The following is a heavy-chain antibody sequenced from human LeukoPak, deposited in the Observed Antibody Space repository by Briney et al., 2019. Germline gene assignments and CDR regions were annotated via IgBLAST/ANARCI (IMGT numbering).Heavy chain of an antibody. CDR1: GDRVSSNSAA. Sequence: SQTLSLTCAISGDRVSSNSAAWNWIRQSPSRGLEWLGRTYYRSKWHNDYAVSVKSRITINPDTSKNQFSLKLSSVTAADTAVYYCARAGLYCSGGSCSLGWFDPWGQGTLVTVSS. CDR3: ARAGLYCSGGSCSLGWFDP. CDR2: TYYRSKWHN. D-gene: IGHD2-15*01. J-gene: IGHJ5*02. V-gene: IGHV6-1*01.